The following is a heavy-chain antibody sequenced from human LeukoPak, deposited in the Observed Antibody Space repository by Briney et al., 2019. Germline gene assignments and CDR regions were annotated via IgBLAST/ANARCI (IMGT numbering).Heavy chain of an antibody. J-gene: IGHJ4*02. CDR3: ASGSYTHYYFDY. CDR1: GGSISSYY. D-gene: IGHD1-26*01. Sequence: SETLSLTCTVTGGSISSYYWSWIRQPPGKGLEWIGYIYYSGSTNYNPSLKSRVTISVDTSKNQFSLKLSSVTAADTAVYSCASGSYTHYYFDYWGQGTLVTVS. V-gene: IGHV4-59*01. CDR2: IYYSGST.